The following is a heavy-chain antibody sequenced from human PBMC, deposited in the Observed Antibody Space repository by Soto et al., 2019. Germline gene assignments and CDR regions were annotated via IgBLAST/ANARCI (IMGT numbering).Heavy chain of an antibody. CDR2: TYHSGGT. V-gene: IGHV4-30-2*06. D-gene: IGHD3-22*01. CDR3: ARDSLSGYYFDF. J-gene: IGHJ4*02. Sequence: TSETLSLTCAVSGGSISSGGYSWNWIRQSPGKGLEWIGHTYHSGGTLYNPSLDSRVTISVDKSKNQFSLRLTSVTAADTAVYYCARDSLSGYYFDFWGQGTLVTVSS. CDR1: GGSISSGGYS.